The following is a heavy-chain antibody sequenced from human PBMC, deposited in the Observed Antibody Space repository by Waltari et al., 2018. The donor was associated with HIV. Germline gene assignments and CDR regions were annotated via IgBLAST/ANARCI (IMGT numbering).Heavy chain of an antibody. J-gene: IGHJ4*02. D-gene: IGHD2-2*03. CDR2: FYPGDFER. CDR1: GYDFRYNW. V-gene: IGHV5-51*01. Sequence: EVHLVQSGAEVKKPGESLRISCKGSGYDFRYNWIGCVRQMSGKGRECVRIFYPGDFERKYSPPFPALVTMSVDTSISTAFLQWSSLKSSDTATYYCVRLDNAECDLVADSWGQGTLVTVSS. CDR3: VRLDNAECDLVADS.